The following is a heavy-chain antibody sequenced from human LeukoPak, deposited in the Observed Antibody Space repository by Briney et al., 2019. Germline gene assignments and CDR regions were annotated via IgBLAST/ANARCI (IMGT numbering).Heavy chain of an antibody. Sequence: ASVKVPCKASGYTFTSYGISWVRQAPGQGLEWMGWISAYNGNTNYAQKLQGRVTMTTDTSTSTAYMELRSLRSDDTAVYYCALAGTGGNWFDPWGQGTLVTVSS. CDR2: ISAYNGNT. CDR3: ALAGTGGNWFDP. CDR1: GYTFTSYG. V-gene: IGHV1-18*01. D-gene: IGHD6-13*01. J-gene: IGHJ5*02.